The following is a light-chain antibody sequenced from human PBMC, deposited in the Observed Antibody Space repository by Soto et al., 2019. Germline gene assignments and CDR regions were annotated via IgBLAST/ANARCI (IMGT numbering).Light chain of an antibody. CDR1: QSVSSSY. CDR2: GAS. V-gene: IGKV3-20*01. J-gene: IGKJ2*01. Sequence: EIVLTQSPGTLSLSPGERATLSCRASQSVSSSYLAWYQQKPGQAPRLLIYGASSRATGIPDRFSRSGSGTDFTLTISRLEPEDFAVYYCQQYGSSPMYTFGQGTKLEIK. CDR3: QQYGSSPMYT.